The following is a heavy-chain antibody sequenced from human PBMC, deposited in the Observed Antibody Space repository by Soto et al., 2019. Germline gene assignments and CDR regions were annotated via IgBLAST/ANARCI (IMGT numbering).Heavy chain of an antibody. CDR1: GGSISSGGYS. CDR3: ARLDSSDKFSFDY. V-gene: IGHV4-30-2*01. CDR2: IYHSGST. Sequence: QLQLQESGSGLVKPSQTLSLTCAVSGGSISSGGYSWSWIRQPPGKGLEWIGYIYHSGSTYYNPSLKSRVTISVDRSKNQYSLKLSSVTAADTAVYYCARLDSSDKFSFDYWGQGTLVTVSS. D-gene: IGHD3-22*01. J-gene: IGHJ4*02.